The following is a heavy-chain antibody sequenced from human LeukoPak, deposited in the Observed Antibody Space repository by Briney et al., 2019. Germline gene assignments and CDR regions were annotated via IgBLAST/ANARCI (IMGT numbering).Heavy chain of an antibody. V-gene: IGHV1-46*01. D-gene: IGHD3-3*01. CDR1: GYTFTSYY. CDR2: INPSGGST. CDR3: ASLVSWSGYYSDAFDI. Sequence: ASVKVSCKASGYTFTSYYMHWVRQAPGQGLEWMGIINPSGGSTSYAQKFQGRVTMTRDTSTGTVYMELSSLRSEDTAVYYCASLVSWSGYYSDAFDIWGQGTMVTVSS. J-gene: IGHJ3*02.